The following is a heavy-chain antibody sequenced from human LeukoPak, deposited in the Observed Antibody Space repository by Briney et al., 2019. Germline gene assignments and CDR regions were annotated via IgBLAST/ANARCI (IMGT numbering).Heavy chain of an antibody. Sequence: GGSLRLSCAASGFTFSSYGMHWVRQAPGKGLEWVAVISYDGSNKYYADSVKGRFTISRDNSKNTLHLQMNSLRDEDTGVYYCAKDRGNDYGVFDYWGQGTLVTVSS. CDR1: GFTFSSYG. D-gene: IGHD4-17*01. CDR2: ISYDGSNK. V-gene: IGHV3-30*18. J-gene: IGHJ4*02. CDR3: AKDRGNDYGVFDY.